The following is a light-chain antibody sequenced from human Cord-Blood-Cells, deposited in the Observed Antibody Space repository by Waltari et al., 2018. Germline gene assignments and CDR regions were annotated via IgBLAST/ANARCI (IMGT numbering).Light chain of an antibody. CDR3: SSYTSSSTDV. CDR2: DVS. CDR1: SSDVGGYNY. V-gene: IGLV2-14*01. J-gene: IGLJ1*01. Sequence: QSALTQPASVSGSPGPSLTISRTGTSSDVGGYNYVSWYQQHPGKAPQLMIYDVSNRPAGVSKRFSGSKAGNTASLTISGLQAEDEADYYCSSYTSSSTDVFGTETKVTVL.